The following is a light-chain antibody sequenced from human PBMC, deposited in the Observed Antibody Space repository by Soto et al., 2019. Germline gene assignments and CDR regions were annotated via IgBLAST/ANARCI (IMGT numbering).Light chain of an antibody. CDR1: QSVSSN. V-gene: IGKV3-15*01. Sequence: EIVITQSPATLSVSPGERVTLSCRASQSVSSNLAWYQQKPGQAPRLLIYGAFTRATGIPARFSGSGSGTDFSLTISSLQSEDCAVYYCQQYDKWPPITFGQGTRLEIK. CDR2: GAF. J-gene: IGKJ5*01. CDR3: QQYDKWPPIT.